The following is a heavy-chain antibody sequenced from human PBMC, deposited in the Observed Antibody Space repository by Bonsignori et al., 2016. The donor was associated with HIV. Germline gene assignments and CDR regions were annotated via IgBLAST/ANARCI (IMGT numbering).Heavy chain of an antibody. D-gene: IGHD3-10*01. V-gene: IGHV3-7*03. CDR3: ARDSPYYYGSGKPSVYYFNY. J-gene: IGHJ4*02. CDR2: IMQDGSEK. Sequence: VRQAPGKGLEWVAKIMQDGSEKYYVDSVKGRFTISRDNAKNSLYLQMNSLRAEDTAVYYCARDSPYYYGSGKPSVYYFNYWGQGTLVTVSS.